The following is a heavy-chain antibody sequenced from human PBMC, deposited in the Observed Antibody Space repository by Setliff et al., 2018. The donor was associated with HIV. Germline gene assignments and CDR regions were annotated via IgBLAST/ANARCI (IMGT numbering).Heavy chain of an antibody. CDR1: GHTFSGYC. CDR2: INYNSGGT. D-gene: IGHD6-19*01. V-gene: IGHV1-2*02. J-gene: IGHJ6*03. CDR3: ARSPYSSGWGPSSVAYMDV. Sequence: VASVKVSCKASGHTFSGYCIHWVRQAPGQGLEWMGWINYNSGGTNYAQTFQGRVTMTRDTSISTGYMELSRLASDDTAVYYCARSPYSSGWGPSSVAYMDVWGKGTTVTVSS.